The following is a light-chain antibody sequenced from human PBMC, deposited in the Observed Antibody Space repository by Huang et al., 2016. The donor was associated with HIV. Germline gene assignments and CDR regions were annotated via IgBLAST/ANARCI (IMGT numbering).Light chain of an antibody. CDR2: GAS. V-gene: IGKV3-15*01. Sequence: EIVMTQSPATLSVSPGERATLSCRASQSVSSNLDWYQQKPGQAPRRLIYGASTRTTGIPARFSGSGSGTEFTLTISSLQSEDFAVYYCQQYNNWPPLTFGGGTKVEIK. CDR3: QQYNNWPPLT. CDR1: QSVSSN. J-gene: IGKJ4*01.